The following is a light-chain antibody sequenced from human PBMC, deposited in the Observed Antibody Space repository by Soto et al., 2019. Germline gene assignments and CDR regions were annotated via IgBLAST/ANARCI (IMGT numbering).Light chain of an antibody. V-gene: IGKV3-15*01. CDR2: DAS. Sequence: EIVMTQSPATLFVSPGERATLSCRASQSMSSDLAWYQQKPGQAPRLLIYDASSRATDIPVRFSGSGSGTEFTLAISSLQSEDFAVYYCQQYNDWPLTFCGGTKVEIK. CDR1: QSMSSD. CDR3: QQYNDWPLT. J-gene: IGKJ4*01.